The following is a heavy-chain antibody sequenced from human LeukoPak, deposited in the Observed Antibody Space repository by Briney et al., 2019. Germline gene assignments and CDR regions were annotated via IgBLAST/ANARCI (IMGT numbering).Heavy chain of an antibody. J-gene: IGHJ4*02. CDR1: GFTFSDYY. Sequence: PGGSLRLSCTTSGFTFSDYYMSWIRQAPGKGLEWVSYISSSGTTIYYADSVKGRFTISRDNAKNSLYLQMNSLRAEDTAVYYCARSPITMVRGVFDYWGQGTLVTVSS. CDR2: ISSSGTTI. CDR3: ARSPITMVRGVFDY. D-gene: IGHD3-10*01. V-gene: IGHV3-11*01.